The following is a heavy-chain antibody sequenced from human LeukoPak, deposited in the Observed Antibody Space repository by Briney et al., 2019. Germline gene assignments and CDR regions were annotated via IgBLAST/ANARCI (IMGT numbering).Heavy chain of an antibody. J-gene: IGHJ4*02. CDR3: AKAAAAPGFDF. V-gene: IGHV3-23*01. Sequence: GGSLRLSCAASGFTSSSYALNWVRQAPGKGLEWVATVSGSGDRMYHADSVKGRFTISRDNSKNTIYLQMNSLRAEDTALYYCAKAAAAPGFDFWGQGTLVTVSS. CDR2: VSGSGDRM. D-gene: IGHD6-13*01. CDR1: GFTSSSYA.